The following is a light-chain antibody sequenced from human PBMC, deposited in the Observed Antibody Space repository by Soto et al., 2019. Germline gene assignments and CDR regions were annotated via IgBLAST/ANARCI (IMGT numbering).Light chain of an antibody. V-gene: IGKV1-8*01. CDR3: QQYYSYPHT. CDR1: QGISSY. J-gene: IGKJ1*01. CDR2: AAS. Sequence: AIRMPQAPFSLSASTGEKLAIPFRASQGISSYLAWYQQKPGKAPKLLIYAASTLQSGVPSRFSGSGSGTDFTLTIGCLQSEDFATYYCQQYYSYPHTFGQGTKVDNK.